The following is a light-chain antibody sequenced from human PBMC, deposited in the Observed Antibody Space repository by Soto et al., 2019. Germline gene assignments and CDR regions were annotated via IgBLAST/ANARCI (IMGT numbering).Light chain of an antibody. Sequence: EIVLTQSPGTLSLSPLERSTLSFMASQSVSSSYLAWYQQKPGQAPRLLIYGASSRATGIPDRFSGSGSGTEFTLTISSLQSEDFAVYYCQQYSIWRTFGQGTKVDIK. CDR3: QQYSIWRT. CDR1: QSVSSSY. CDR2: GAS. J-gene: IGKJ1*01. V-gene: IGKV3-20*01.